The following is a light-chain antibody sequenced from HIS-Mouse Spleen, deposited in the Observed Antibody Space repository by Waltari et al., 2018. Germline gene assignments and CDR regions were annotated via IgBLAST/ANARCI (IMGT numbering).Light chain of an antibody. V-gene: IGKV3-20*01. J-gene: IGKJ3*01. Sequence: PGTLSLSPGERATLSCRASQSVSSSYLAWYQQKPGQAPRLLIYGASSRATGIPDRFSGSGSGTDFTLTISRLEPEDFAVYYCQQYGSSPFGPGTKVDIK. CDR2: GAS. CDR1: QSVSSSY. CDR3: QQYGSSP.